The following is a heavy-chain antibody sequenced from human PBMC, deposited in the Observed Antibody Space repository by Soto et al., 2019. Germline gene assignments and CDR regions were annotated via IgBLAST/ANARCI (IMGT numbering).Heavy chain of an antibody. V-gene: IGHV3-64*01. Sequence: EVQLVESGGGLVQPGGSLRLSCAASGFTFSSYAMHWVRQAPGKGLEYVSAISSNGGSTYYANSVKGRFTISRDNSKNTLYLQMGSLRAEDMAVYYCARGVGFTMVRGASFDYWGKGTLVTVSS. CDR2: ISSNGGST. CDR1: GFTFSSYA. J-gene: IGHJ4*02. D-gene: IGHD3-10*01. CDR3: ARGVGFTMVRGASFDY.